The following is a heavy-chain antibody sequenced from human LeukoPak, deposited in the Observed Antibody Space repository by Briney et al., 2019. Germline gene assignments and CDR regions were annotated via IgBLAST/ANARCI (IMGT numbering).Heavy chain of an antibody. J-gene: IGHJ4*02. D-gene: IGHD3-3*01. CDR3: AKDFELRYYDFWSGRLFDY. Sequence: PGGSLRLSCAASGFTFSSYAMSWVRQAPGKGLEWVSGISGSAASTYYADSVKGRFTIFRDNSKSTLYLQMNSLRAEDTAVYYCAKDFELRYYDFWSGRLFDYWGQGTLVTVSS. V-gene: IGHV3-23*01. CDR1: GFTFSSYA. CDR2: ISGSAAST.